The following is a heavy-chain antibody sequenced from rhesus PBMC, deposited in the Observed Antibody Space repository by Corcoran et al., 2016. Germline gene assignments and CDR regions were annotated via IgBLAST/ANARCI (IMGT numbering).Heavy chain of an antibody. D-gene: IGHD3-16*01. CDR3: AGGAYSGSLDY. J-gene: IGHJ4*01. Sequence: QVQLQESGPGLVKPSETLSLTCAVSGYSISSGYGWSWIRQPPGKGLEWIGYFGGSSGSTNYNPSLKSRVTISKNPSKNQFSLKLSSVTAADPAVYCCAGGAYSGSLDYWGQGVLVTVSS. V-gene: IGHV4-127*01. CDR2: FGGSSGST. CDR1: GYSISSGYG.